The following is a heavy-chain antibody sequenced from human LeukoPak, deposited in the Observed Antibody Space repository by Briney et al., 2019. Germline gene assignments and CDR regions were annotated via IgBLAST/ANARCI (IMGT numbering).Heavy chain of an antibody. CDR2: IYSGGST. CDR1: GFTVSSNY. Sequence: PGGSLRLSCAASGFTVSSNYMSWVRQAPGKGLGWVSVIYSGGSTYYADSVKGRFTISRDNSKNTLYLQMNSLRAEDTAVYYCARGPFYYDSSGYSDYWGQGTLVTVSS. J-gene: IGHJ4*02. CDR3: ARGPFYYDSSGYSDY. V-gene: IGHV3-66*01. D-gene: IGHD3-22*01.